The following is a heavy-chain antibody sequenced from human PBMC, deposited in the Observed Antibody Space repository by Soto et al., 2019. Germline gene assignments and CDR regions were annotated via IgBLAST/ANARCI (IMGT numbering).Heavy chain of an antibody. CDR3: ARSRPPQAGYAFDI. CDR2: ISSSSSYI. CDR1: GFTFSSYS. J-gene: IGHJ3*02. D-gene: IGHD2-2*01. Sequence: GGSLRLSCAASGFTFSSYSMNWVRQAPGKGLEWVSSISSSSSYIYYADSVKGRFTISRDNAKNSLYLQMNSLRAEDTAVYYCARSRPPQAGYAFDIWGQGTMVTVSS. V-gene: IGHV3-21*01.